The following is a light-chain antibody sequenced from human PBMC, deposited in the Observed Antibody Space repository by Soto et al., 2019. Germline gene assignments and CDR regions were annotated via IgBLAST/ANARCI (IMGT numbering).Light chain of an antibody. CDR2: DAS. CDR1: QHINNY. V-gene: IGKV1-33*01. J-gene: IGKJ4*01. Sequence: IQMTQPPSSLSASVGDRATISCQASQHINNYLNWYQRKPGEAPKLLIYDASRLQPGVPSRFRGSGYGTHFTFTISSLQPEDIATYYCQQYDKLPLTFGGGTEVEIK. CDR3: QQYDKLPLT.